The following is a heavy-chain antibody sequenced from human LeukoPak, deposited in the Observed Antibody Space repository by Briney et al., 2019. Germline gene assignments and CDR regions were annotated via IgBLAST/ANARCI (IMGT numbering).Heavy chain of an antibody. CDR2: MYYRGNT. CDR1: GGSISSYY. D-gene: IGHD6-13*01. CDR3: ARVRGAAAGTGYYYYYMDV. J-gene: IGHJ6*03. Sequence: SGTLSLTCTVSGGSISSYYWSWIRQPPGKGLEWIGYMYYRGNTNYDPSLKSRVTISIDTPNNQFSLKLSSVTAADTAVYYCARVRGAAAGTGYYYYYMDVWGKGTTVTVSS. V-gene: IGHV4-59*01.